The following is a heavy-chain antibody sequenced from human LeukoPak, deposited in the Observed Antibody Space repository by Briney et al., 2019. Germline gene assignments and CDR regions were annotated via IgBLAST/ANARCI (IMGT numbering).Heavy chain of an antibody. D-gene: IGHD1-7*01. CDR3: ATVNYDYYYYVMDV. V-gene: IGHV3-23*01. J-gene: IGHJ6*02. CDR2: ISGSVGTT. CDR1: GFTFSSYA. Sequence: GGSLRLSCAASGFTFSSYAMNWVRQAPGKGLEWVSTISGSVGTTYYADSVKGRFTISRDNSKNMLYLQMNSLRADDTAVYYCATVNYDYYYYVMDVWGQGTTLTVSS.